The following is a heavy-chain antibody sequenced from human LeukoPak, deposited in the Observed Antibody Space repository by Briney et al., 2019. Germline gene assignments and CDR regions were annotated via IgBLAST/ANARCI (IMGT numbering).Heavy chain of an antibody. D-gene: IGHD6-25*01. Sequence: GGSLRLSCAASEFTFSAYWMHWVRRAPGKGLVWVSRIRGDGGMTNYADSVKCRFTISRDNAKNTQYLQMNSLRLEDTAVYYSARENLAAAADYRGQGTVVTVSS. CDR1: EFTFSAYW. CDR2: IRGDGGMT. J-gene: IGHJ4*02. CDR3: ARENLAAAADY. V-gene: IGHV3-74*01.